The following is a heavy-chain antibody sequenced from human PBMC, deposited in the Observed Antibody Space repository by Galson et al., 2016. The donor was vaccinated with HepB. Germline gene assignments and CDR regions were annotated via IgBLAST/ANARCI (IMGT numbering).Heavy chain of an antibody. V-gene: IGHV4-61*01. CDR1: GGSVSSNFYY. CDR3: AREISGCCSSTSCYTGGDF. J-gene: IGHJ4*02. CDR2: SLYSGST. D-gene: IGHD2-2*02. Sequence: SETLSLTCTVSGGSVSSNFYYWSWIRQPPGKGLEWIGYSLYSGSTSYKPSLKSRVTISVDTSKNQFPLKLSSVTAADTAVYYCAREISGCCSSTSCYTGGDFWGQGILVTVSS.